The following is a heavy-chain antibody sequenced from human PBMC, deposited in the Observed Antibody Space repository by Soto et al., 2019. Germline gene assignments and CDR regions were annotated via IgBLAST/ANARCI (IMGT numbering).Heavy chain of an antibody. CDR1: GGSINSYY. Sequence: SETLSLTCTVSGGSINSYYWNWIRQPPGKGLEWIGYIYYSGSTNYNPSLKSRVTISVDTSKNQFSLKLSSVTAADTAVYYCARRVLRYFDWSDFDIWGQGTMVTVSS. J-gene: IGHJ3*02. CDR2: IYYSGST. D-gene: IGHD3-9*01. V-gene: IGHV4-59*08. CDR3: ARRVLRYFDWSDFDI.